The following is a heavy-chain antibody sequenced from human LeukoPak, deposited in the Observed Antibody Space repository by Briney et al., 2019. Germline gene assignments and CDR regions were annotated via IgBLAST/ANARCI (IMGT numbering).Heavy chain of an antibody. D-gene: IGHD5-18*01. CDR2: IKQEGNEK. V-gene: IGHV3-7*01. Sequence: PGGSLRLSCAASGFTFSSYWMSWVRQAPGKGPEWLANIKQEGNEKKYVDSVKGRFTISRDNAKNSLFLQMNSLRAEDTAVYYCVRDRGSLDRNSFGLYSWFDPWGQGILVTVSS. CDR1: GFTFSSYW. CDR3: VRDRGSLDRNSFGLYSWFDP. J-gene: IGHJ5*02.